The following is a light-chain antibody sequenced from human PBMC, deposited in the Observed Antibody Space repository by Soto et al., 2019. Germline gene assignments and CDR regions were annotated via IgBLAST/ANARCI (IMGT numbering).Light chain of an antibody. CDR3: QQRSNWPPT. V-gene: IGKV3-11*01. CDR1: QSVNSY. CDR2: DAS. Sequence: ENVLTQSPATLSLSPGERATLSCRASQSVNSYLAWYQQKPGQAPRLLIYDASSRAPGIPARFSGSGSGTDFTLTISSLEPEDFAVYHCQQRSNWPPTFGGGTKVEIK. J-gene: IGKJ4*01.